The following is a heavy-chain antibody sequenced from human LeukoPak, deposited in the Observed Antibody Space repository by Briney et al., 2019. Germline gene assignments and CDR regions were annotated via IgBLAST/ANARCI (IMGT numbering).Heavy chain of an antibody. Sequence: ASVKVSCKASGYTFTSYGISGVRQAPGQGRDWMGWISAYNGKTNYAQKLQGRVTKTTDTSTSTAYMELRSLRSDDTAVYYCARDNSGLAAAGPGWFDPWGQGTLVTVSS. J-gene: IGHJ5*02. CDR2: ISAYNGKT. D-gene: IGHD6-13*01. CDR1: GYTFTSYG. V-gene: IGHV1-18*01. CDR3: ARDNSGLAAAGPGWFDP.